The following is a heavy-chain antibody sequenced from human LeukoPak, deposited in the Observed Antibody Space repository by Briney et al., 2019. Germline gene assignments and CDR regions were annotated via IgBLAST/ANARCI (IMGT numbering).Heavy chain of an antibody. CDR1: GFTFSGSA. CDR3: TRHLDYYDSSGYLPL. V-gene: IGHV3-73*01. J-gene: IGHJ4*02. D-gene: IGHD3-22*01. Sequence: GGSLRLSCAASGFTFSGSAMHWVRQASGKGLEWVGRIRSKANSYATAYAASVKGRFTISRDDSKNTAYLQMNSLKTEDTAVYYCTRHLDYYDSSGYLPLWGQGTLVTVSS. CDR2: IRSKANSYAT.